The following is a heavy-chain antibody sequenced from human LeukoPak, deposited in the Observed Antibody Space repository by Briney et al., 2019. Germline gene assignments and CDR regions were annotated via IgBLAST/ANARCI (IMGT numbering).Heavy chain of an antibody. D-gene: IGHD6-13*01. J-gene: IGHJ4*02. V-gene: IGHV1-69*02. CDR1: GGTFSSYT. Sequence: SXKVSCKASGGTFSSYTISWVRQAPGQGLEWMGRIIPILGIANYAQKFQGRVTITADKSTSTAYMELSSLRSEDTAVYYCASQTSYSSSWYTDYWGQGTLVTVSS. CDR3: ASQTSYSSSWYTDY. CDR2: IIPILGIA.